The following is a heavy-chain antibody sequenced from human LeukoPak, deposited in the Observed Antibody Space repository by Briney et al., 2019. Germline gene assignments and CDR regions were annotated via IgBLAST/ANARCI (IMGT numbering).Heavy chain of an antibody. CDR2: IYYSGST. V-gene: IGHV4-30-4*01. J-gene: IGHJ6*02. CDR1: GGSISSGDYY. D-gene: IGHD3-10*01. Sequence: PSQTLSLTCTVSGGSISSGDYYWSWLRQPPGKGLEWIGYIYYSGSTYYNPSLRSRVTISVDTSKNQFSLKLSSVTAADTAVYYCARSDGEYYYGMDVWGQGTTVTVSS. CDR3: ARSDGEYYYGMDV.